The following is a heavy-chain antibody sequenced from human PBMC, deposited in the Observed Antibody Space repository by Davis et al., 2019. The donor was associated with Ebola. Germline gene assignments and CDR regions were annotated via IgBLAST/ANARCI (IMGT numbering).Heavy chain of an antibody. CDR2: ISSSSSYI. V-gene: IGHV3-21*01. CDR1: GFTFSSYS. CDR3: ARALFPRVVAAAIYYYYYYGMDV. Sequence: GGSLRLSCAASGFTFSSYSMNWVRQAPGKGLEWVSSISSSSSYIYYADSVKGRFTISRDNAKNSLYLQMNSLRAEDTAVYYCARALFPRVVAAAIYYYYYYGMDVWGQGTTVTVSS. J-gene: IGHJ6*02. D-gene: IGHD6-13*01.